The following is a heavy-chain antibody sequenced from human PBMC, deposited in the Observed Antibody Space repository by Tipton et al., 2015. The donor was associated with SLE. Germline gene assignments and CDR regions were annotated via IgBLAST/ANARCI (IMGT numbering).Heavy chain of an antibody. J-gene: IGHJ5*02. D-gene: IGHD6-13*01. Sequence: SSYAMRYYPDSVKGRFTISRDNAKNSLYLQMNSLRAEDTAVYYCARDLGQQLPRGWFDPWGQGTLVTVSS. CDR2: SSYAMR. CDR3: ARDLGQQLPRGWFDP. V-gene: IGHV3-11*04.